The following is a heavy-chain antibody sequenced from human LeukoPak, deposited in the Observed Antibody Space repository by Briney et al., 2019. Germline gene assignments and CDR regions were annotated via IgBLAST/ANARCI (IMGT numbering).Heavy chain of an antibody. V-gene: IGHV4-34*01. CDR1: GGSFSGYY. CDR2: INHSGST. CDR3: APLFMPSRMPSRYYGISV. Sequence: SETLTLTCAVYGGSFSGYYWRWIRQPPGKGLEWIGEINHSGSTNYNPSLKSRVTISVDTSKNQFSLHLSSLSAADTAVYSYAPLFMPSRMPSRYYGISVRGQGTTVCVSS. D-gene: IGHD2/OR15-2a*01. J-gene: IGHJ6*02.